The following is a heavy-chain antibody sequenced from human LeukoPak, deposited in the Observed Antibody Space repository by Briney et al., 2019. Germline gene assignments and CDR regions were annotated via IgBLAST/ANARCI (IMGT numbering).Heavy chain of an antibody. CDR1: GGSISSYY. CDR2: IYTSGST. V-gene: IGHV4-4*07. CDR3: ARTDSITIFGEVIMGWFDP. Sequence: SETLSLTCTVSGGSISSYYWSWIRQPAGKGLEWIGRIYTSGSTNYNPSLKSRVTMSVDTSKNQFSLKLSSVTAADTAVYYCARTDSITIFGEVIMGWFDPWGQGTLVTVSS. J-gene: IGHJ5*02. D-gene: IGHD3-3*01.